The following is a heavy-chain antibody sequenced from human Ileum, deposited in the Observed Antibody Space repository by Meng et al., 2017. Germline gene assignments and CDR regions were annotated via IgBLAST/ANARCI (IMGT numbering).Heavy chain of an antibody. Sequence: SVKVSCKSSGGTFSNYAISWVRQVPGQGLECMGGFIPLFGSTYFAQKFQSRLTISTDESTSTAYMELSSLRSEDTAVYYCASRFEDSSSWAFDYWGQGTLVTVSS. CDR1: GGTFSNYA. D-gene: IGHD6-13*01. CDR3: ASRFEDSSSWAFDY. J-gene: IGHJ4*02. CDR2: FIPLFGST. V-gene: IGHV1-69*05.